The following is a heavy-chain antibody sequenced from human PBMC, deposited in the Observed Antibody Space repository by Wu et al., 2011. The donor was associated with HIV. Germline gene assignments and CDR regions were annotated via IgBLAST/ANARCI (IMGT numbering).Heavy chain of an antibody. CDR2: VIPILGTT. D-gene: IGHD3-3*01. CDR1: GGTISSYA. J-gene: IGHJ6*03. Sequence: QVQLVQSGAEVKKPGSSVKVSCRASGGTISSYAYSWVRQAPGQGPEWMGRVIPILGTTNYAQKFQGRVTITADESTSTTYLELSSLRSEDTAVYYCARAYDLWSGSGYYYYMDVWGKGTTVSVSS. CDR3: ARAYDLWSGSGYYYYMDV. V-gene: IGHV1-69*11.